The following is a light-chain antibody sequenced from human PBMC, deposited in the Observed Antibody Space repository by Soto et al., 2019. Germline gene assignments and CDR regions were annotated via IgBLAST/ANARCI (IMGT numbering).Light chain of an antibody. CDR3: QSYDSSLIGSYV. CDR1: SSNIGAGYD. J-gene: IGLJ1*01. CDR2: SNN. V-gene: IGLV1-40*01. Sequence: QSVLTQPPSVSGAPGQRVTISFTGSSSNIGAGYDVHWYQQLPGTAPKLLISSNNIRPSGVHDRFSGSKSGTSASLGVTGLRAEDEADYFCQSYDSSLIGSYVLGTGTKLPVL.